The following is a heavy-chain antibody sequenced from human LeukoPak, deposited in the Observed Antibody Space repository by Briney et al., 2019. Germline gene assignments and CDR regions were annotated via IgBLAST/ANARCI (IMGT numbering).Heavy chain of an antibody. V-gene: IGHV3-30*02. CDR2: IRYDGSNK. CDR3: AKDVQQQPLDAFDI. Sequence: GGSLRLSCAASGFTFSSYGMHWVRQAPGKGLEWVAFIRYDGSNKYYADSVTGRFTISRDNSKNTLYLQMNSLRAEDTAVYYCAKDVQQQPLDAFDIWGQGTMVTVSS. J-gene: IGHJ3*02. D-gene: IGHD6-13*01. CDR1: GFTFSSYG.